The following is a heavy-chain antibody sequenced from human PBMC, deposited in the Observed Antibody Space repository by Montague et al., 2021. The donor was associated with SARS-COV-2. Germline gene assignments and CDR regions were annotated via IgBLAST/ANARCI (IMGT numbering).Heavy chain of an antibody. D-gene: IGHD1-1*01. J-gene: IGHJ6*02. CDR2: IYYNGYT. CDR1: GGSISTYY. Sequence: SETLSLTCTVSGGSISTYYWNWIRQPPGKGLEWIGYIYYNGYTAYNPSLKSRVTISVDTFKNQFSLKLTSVTAADTAVYYCARDRETTTDKFYGMDVWGQGTTVTVSS. V-gene: IGHV4-59*01. CDR3: ARDRETTTDKFYGMDV.